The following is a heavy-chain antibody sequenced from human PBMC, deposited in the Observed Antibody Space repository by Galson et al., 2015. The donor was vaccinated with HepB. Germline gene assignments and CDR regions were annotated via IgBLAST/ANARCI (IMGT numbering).Heavy chain of an antibody. CDR2: IYYSGST. CDR3: ARSGFRDLRYFDWLFPPEPLDY. Sequence: ETLSLTCTVSGGSISSYYWSWIRQPPGKGLEWIGYIYYSGSTNYNPSLKSRVTISVDTSKNQFSLKLSSVTAADTAVYYCARSGFRDLRYFDWLFPPEPLDYWGQGTLVTVSS. D-gene: IGHD3-9*01. CDR1: GGSISSYY. V-gene: IGHV4-59*08. J-gene: IGHJ4*02.